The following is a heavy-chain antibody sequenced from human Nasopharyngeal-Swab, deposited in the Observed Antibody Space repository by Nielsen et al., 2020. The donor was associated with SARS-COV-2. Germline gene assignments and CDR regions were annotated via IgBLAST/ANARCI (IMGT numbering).Heavy chain of an antibody. D-gene: IGHD3-10*01. CDR1: GDSVSRKSAA. V-gene: IGHV6-1*01. Sequence: SQTLSLTCAISGDSVSRKSAAWNWIKQSPTRGLEWLGRTYYRSKWYNDYAVSVKSRITINPDASKNQFSLQLNSVTPEDTAVYYCARGEDGGFDDAFDIWGQGTMVTVSS. CDR2: TYYRSKWYN. CDR3: ARGEDGGFDDAFDI. J-gene: IGHJ3*02.